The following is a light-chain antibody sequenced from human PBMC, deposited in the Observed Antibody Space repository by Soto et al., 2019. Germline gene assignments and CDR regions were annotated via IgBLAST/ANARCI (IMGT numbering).Light chain of an antibody. CDR1: SSDVGGYNY. CDR3: CSYAGSYTYV. CDR2: DVS. Sequence: QSALTQPGSVSGSPGQSVTISCTGTSSDVGGYNYVSWYQQHPGKAPKLMIYDVSKRPSGVPDRFSGSKSGNTASLTISGLQADDEADYYCCSYAGSYTYVFGTGTKV. V-gene: IGLV2-11*01. J-gene: IGLJ1*01.